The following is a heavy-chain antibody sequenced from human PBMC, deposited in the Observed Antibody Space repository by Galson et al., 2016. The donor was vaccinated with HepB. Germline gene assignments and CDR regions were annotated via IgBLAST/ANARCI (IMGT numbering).Heavy chain of an antibody. CDR3: ARDAVAVAGTLHFYFYGMDV. D-gene: IGHD6-19*01. V-gene: IGHV1-69*04. J-gene: IGHJ6*02. Sequence: SVKVSCKASGGTFSSYAFSWVRRAPGQGLEWMGRIVPILGMSNNAQKFQGRVTITADKSTSTVYVELSSLRSEDTAVYYCARDAVAVAGTLHFYFYGMDVWGQGTTVTVSS. CDR1: GGTFSSYA. CDR2: IVPILGMS.